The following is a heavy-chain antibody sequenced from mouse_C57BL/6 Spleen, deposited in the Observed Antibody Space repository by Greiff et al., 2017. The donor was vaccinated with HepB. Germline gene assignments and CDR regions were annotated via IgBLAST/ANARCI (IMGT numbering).Heavy chain of an antibody. D-gene: IGHD1-1*01. CDR3: AIYYYGSSDPYWYFDV. CDR1: GFSLTSYG. CDR2: IWRGGST. V-gene: IGHV2-5*01. J-gene: IGHJ1*03. Sequence: VQLQQSGPGLVQPSQSLSITCTVSGFSLTSYGVHWVRQSPGKGLEWLGVIWRGGSTDYNAAFMSRLSITKDNSKSQVFFKMNSLQADDTAIYYCAIYYYGSSDPYWYFDVWGTGTTVTVSS.